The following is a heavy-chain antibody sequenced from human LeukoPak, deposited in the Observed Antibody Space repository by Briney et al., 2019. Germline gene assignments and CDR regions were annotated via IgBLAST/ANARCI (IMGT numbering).Heavy chain of an antibody. D-gene: IGHD6-19*01. V-gene: IGHV3-11*04. CDR1: GFTFGDYY. CDR2: ISTGGSTI. J-gene: IGHJ4*02. CDR3: ARSLYSSGWYSDY. Sequence: GGSLRLSCAASGFTFGDYYMGWIRQAPGKGLEWVSYISTGGSTIYYADSVKGRFTISRDNAKNSLSLQMNSLRAEDTAVYYCARSLYSSGWYSDYWGQGTLVTVSS.